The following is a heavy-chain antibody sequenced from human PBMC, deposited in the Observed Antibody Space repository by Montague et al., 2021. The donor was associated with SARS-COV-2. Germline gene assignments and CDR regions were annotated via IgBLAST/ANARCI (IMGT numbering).Heavy chain of an antibody. CDR3: ARHKYASNEGGNWFDP. CDR1: GGSISSGAFS. Sequence: SETLSLTCTLSGGSISSGAFSWSWIRQPPGKGLEWIGSIFYTGTPYYSPSLKSRVTISVDTSKNQFSLKLGSVTAADTAVYYCARHKYASNEGGNWFDPWGQGILVTVPS. J-gene: IGHJ5*02. CDR2: IFYTGTP. V-gene: IGHV4-39*07. D-gene: IGHD1-1*01.